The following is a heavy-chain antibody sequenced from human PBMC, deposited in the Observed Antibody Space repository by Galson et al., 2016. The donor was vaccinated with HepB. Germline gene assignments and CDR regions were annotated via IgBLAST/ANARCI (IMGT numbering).Heavy chain of an antibody. CDR1: GFTFSTYG. D-gene: IGHD5-12*01. V-gene: IGHV3-33*01. J-gene: IGHJ1*01. CDR3: AREPDRYSGYDFGYFGH. CDR2: IWYDGSNK. Sequence: SLRLSCAASGFTFSTYGMHWVRQARGKGLEWVAVIWYDGSNKNYADFVKGRFTISRDNSKNTLYLQMNSLRAEDTAIYYCAREPDRYSGYDFGYFGHWGQGTLVTVSS.